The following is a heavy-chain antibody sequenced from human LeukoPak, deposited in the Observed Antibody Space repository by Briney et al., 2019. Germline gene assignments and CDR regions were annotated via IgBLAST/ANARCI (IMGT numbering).Heavy chain of an antibody. CDR1: GFTFSDYY. Sequence: GGSLRLSCAASGFTFSDYYMSWIHQAPGKGLEWVSYISSSSSYTNYADSVKGRFTISRDNAKNSLYLQMNSLRAEDTAVYYCARDPPVGHSGVRGVIINPIFDYWGQGTLVTVSS. D-gene: IGHD3-10*01. CDR2: ISSSSSYT. V-gene: IGHV3-11*05. CDR3: ARDPPVGHSGVRGVIINPIFDY. J-gene: IGHJ4*02.